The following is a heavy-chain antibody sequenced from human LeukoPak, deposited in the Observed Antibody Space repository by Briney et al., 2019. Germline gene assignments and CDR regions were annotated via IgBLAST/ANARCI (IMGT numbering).Heavy chain of an antibody. CDR1: GYTFTGYY. Sequence: GASVKVSCKASGYTFTGYYMHWVRQAPGQGLEWMGRINPNSGGTNYAQKFQGRVTMTRDTSISTAYMELSGLRSDDTAVYYCARVAAAGTNYFDYWGQGTLVTVSS. CDR2: INPNSGGT. CDR3: ARVAAAGTNYFDY. D-gene: IGHD6-13*01. V-gene: IGHV1-2*06. J-gene: IGHJ4*02.